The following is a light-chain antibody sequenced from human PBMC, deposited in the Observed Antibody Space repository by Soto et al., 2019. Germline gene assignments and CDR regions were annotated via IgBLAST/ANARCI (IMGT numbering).Light chain of an antibody. V-gene: IGKV3-15*01. CDR2: HAS. CDR1: QSVSNN. J-gene: IGKJ4*01. Sequence: EIVMTQSPATLSVSPGERATLSCRASQSVSNNLAWYQQKPGQAPRLLIYHASTRATGIPARFSGGGSGTEFTLTIGSLQSEDFAVYYCQQYNRWQLTFGGGTKVEIK. CDR3: QQYNRWQLT.